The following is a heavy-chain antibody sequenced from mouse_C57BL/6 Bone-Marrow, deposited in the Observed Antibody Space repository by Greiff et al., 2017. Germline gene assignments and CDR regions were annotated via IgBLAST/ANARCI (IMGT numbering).Heavy chain of an antibody. CDR2: ISDGGSYT. J-gene: IGHJ3*01. V-gene: IGHV5-4*01. CDR3: ARDRTYYCSSYPAWFAY. Sequence: EVKLQESGGGLVKPGGSLKLSCAASGFTFSSYAMSWVRQTPEKRLEWVATISDGGSYTYYPDNVKGRFTIARDNAKNNLYLQMGHLTSEDTVMYYCARDRTYYCSSYPAWFAYWGQATLVTVSA. D-gene: IGHD1-1*01. CDR1: GFTFSSYA.